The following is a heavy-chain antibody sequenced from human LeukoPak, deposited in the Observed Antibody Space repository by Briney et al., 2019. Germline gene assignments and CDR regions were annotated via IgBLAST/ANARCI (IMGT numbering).Heavy chain of an antibody. V-gene: IGHV4-34*01. D-gene: IGHD1-1*01. CDR1: GESFSGYY. CDR3: ARNWNYFDY. Sequence: PSETLSLTCAVYGESFSGYYWSWIRQPPGKGLEWIGEINHSGSTNYNPSLKSRVTISVDTSKNQFSLKLSSVTAADTAVYYCARNWNYFDYWGQGTLVTVSS. J-gene: IGHJ4*02. CDR2: INHSGST.